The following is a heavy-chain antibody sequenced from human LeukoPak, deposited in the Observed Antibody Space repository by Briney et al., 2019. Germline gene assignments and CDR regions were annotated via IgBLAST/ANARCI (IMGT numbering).Heavy chain of an antibody. CDR3: AKEQGIRITMIVVVIRTYFDY. CDR2: ISGSGGST. J-gene: IGHJ4*02. V-gene: IGHV3-23*01. D-gene: IGHD3-22*01. Sequence: PGGSLRLSCAASGFTFSSYAMSWVRQAPGKGLEWVSAISGSGGSTYYADSVKGRFTISRDNTKNTLYLQMNSLRAEDTAVYYCAKEQGIRITMIVVVIRTYFDYWGQGTLVTVSS. CDR1: GFTFSSYA.